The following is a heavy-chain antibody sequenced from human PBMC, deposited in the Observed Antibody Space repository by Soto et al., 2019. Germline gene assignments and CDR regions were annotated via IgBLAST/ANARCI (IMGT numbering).Heavy chain of an antibody. CDR3: AGHTSGWYFDY. J-gene: IGHJ4*02. Sequence: GASVKVSCKASGYTFTGYYMHWVRQAPGQGLEWMGWINPNSGGTNYAQKFQGWVTMTRDTSISTAYMELSSLRSDDTALYYGAGHTSGWYFDYWGQGTLVTVSS. V-gene: IGHV1-2*04. D-gene: IGHD6-19*01. CDR2: INPNSGGT. CDR1: GYTFTGYY.